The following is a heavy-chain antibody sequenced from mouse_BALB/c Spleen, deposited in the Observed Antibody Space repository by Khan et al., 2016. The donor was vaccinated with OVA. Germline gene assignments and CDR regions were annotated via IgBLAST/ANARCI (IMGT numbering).Heavy chain of an antibody. CDR3: TRSGYGTFAY. Sequence: QVQLQQSGAELVKPGASVRLSCKASGYTFTSYYLYWVKQRPGQGLEWIGDINPSNGGTNFTEKFKSKATLTVDKSSSTAYMQLSSLTSEDSAVDYCTRSGYGTFAYWGQGTLVTVSA. CDR1: GYTFTSYY. D-gene: IGHD2-1*01. CDR2: INPSNGGT. V-gene: IGHV1S81*02. J-gene: IGHJ3*01.